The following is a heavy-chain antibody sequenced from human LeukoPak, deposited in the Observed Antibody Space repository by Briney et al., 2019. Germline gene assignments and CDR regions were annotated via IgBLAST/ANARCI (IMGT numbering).Heavy chain of an antibody. CDR2: ISGEGRAT. V-gene: IGHV3-74*03. J-gene: IGHJ5*02. Sequence: GGSLRLSCAASGFIFTDYWMHWVRQGPGKELGWVARISGEGRATTYADSVKGRFTICRDNAMSTAFLQMTRLSAEDTAIYHCARFYVPEHHTPAWYEAPSGQGILVTVSP. CDR3: ARFYVPEHHTPAWYEAP. D-gene: IGHD3-10*02. CDR1: GFIFTDYW.